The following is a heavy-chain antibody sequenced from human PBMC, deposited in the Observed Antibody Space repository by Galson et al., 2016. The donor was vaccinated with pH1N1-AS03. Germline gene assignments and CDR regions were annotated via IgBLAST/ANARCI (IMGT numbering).Heavy chain of an antibody. CDR2: IWHDGSEK. CDR1: GFTFSSHG. CDR3: ARDRQYYDYIWGTYRYDWYFDL. D-gene: IGHD3-16*02. J-gene: IGHJ2*01. V-gene: IGHV3-33*01. Sequence: SLRLSCAASGFTFSSHGMHWVRQTPGKGLEWVAVIWHDGSEKYYADSVKGRFTISRDNSKNTLYLQMNSLRAEDTAVYYCARDRQYYDYIWGTYRYDWYFDLWGRGTLVTVSS.